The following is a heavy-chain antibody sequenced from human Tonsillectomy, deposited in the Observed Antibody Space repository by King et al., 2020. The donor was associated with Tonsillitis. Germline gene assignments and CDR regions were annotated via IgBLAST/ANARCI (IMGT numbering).Heavy chain of an antibody. V-gene: IGHV4-39*01. J-gene: IGHJ4*02. Sequence: QLQESGPGVVKPSETLSLTCTVSGGSISSSDHYWAWIRQPPGKGLEWIGYRYYSGTIFYNPSLKSRITISGGTAENRFSRKLSSVTAADTAVYFCARSVSGGFDYWGQGALVTVSS. D-gene: IGHD1-26*01. CDR1: GGSISSSDHY. CDR2: RYYSGTI. CDR3: ARSVSGGFDY.